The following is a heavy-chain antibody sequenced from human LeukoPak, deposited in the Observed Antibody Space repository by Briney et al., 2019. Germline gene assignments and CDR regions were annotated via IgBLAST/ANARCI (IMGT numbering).Heavy chain of an antibody. CDR2: IIPIFGTA. V-gene: IGHV1-69*01. CDR3: ASTSAGTYYYGAGSYYTY. J-gene: IGHJ4*02. CDR1: GGTFSSYA. Sequence: GSSVKVSCKASGGTFSSYAISWVRQAPGQGLEWMGGIIPIFGTANYAQKFKGSVTITADESTSTAYEELSSLRYEDTAVYYGASTSAGTYYYGAGSYYTYWGQGTLVTVSS. D-gene: IGHD3-10*01.